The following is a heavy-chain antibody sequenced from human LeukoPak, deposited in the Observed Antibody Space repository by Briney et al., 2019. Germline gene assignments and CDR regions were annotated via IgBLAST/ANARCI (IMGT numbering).Heavy chain of an antibody. J-gene: IGHJ6*03. CDR2: IYTSGST. V-gene: IGHV4-4*07. CDR3: ARAIGYCSSTSCSYYYYYYMDV. Sequence: PSETLSLTCTVSGGSISSYYWSWIRQPAGKGLEWIGRIYTSGSTNYNPSLKSRVTMSVDTSKNQFSLKLSSVTAADAAVYYCARAIGYCSSTSCSYYYYYYMDVWGKGTTVTVSS. D-gene: IGHD2-2*01. CDR1: GGSISSYY.